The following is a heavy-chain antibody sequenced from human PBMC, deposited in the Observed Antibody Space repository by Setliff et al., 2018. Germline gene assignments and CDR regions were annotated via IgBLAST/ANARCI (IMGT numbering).Heavy chain of an antibody. J-gene: IGHJ4*02. CDR3: ARASRFGTTVWKGVDK. V-gene: IGHV7-4-1*02. CDR1: GYTFSSYA. Sequence: ASVKVSCKASGYTFSSYAMNWVRQAPGQGLEWMGRINTITGNPTYAQGFTGRFVFSLDTSVSTAYLQISSLKAEDSAVYYCARASRFGTTVWKGVDKWGQGTLVTVSS. D-gene: IGHD4-4*01. CDR2: INTITGNP.